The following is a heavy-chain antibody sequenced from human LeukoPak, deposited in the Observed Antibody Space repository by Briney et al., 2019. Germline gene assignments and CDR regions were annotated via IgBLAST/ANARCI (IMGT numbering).Heavy chain of an antibody. CDR2: ISSSSSNI. CDR3: ARVYYDFWSGYYSLDY. J-gene: IGHJ4*02. Sequence: GGSLRLSCAASGFTFSSYSMNWVRQAPGKGLEWVSSISSSSSNIYYADSVKGRFTISRDNAKNSLYLQMNSLRVEDTAVYYCARVYYDFWSGYYSLDYWGQGTLVTVSS. V-gene: IGHV3-21*01. CDR1: GFTFSSYS. D-gene: IGHD3-3*01.